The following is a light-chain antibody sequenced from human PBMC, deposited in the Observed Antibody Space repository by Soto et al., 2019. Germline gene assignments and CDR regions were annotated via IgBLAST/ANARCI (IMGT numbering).Light chain of an antibody. CDR3: QQYGVSRPVT. CDR1: QSVSSSY. CDR2: GAS. Sequence: EIVLTQSPGTLSLSPGERAALSCRASQSVSSSYLAWYQQKPGQPPRLLIYGASSRATGIPDRFTGSGSGTDFTLTISRLEPEDFAVYYCQQYGVSRPVTFGGGTKVEIK. J-gene: IGKJ4*01. V-gene: IGKV3-20*01.